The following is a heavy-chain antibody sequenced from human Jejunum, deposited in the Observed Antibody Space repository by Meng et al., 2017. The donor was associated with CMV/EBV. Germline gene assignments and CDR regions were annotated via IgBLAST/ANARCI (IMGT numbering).Heavy chain of an antibody. Sequence: SCKASGYTFIDYDLHWVRQAPGQGLEWMGWIEVNSGGTNIAHKFQGRVTMTRDTSINTIYMDLSRLTSDDTAVYYCVRNRDINNYMPWGQGTLVTVSS. CDR2: IEVNSGGT. CDR1: GYTFIDYD. D-gene: IGHD5-24*01. V-gene: IGHV1-2*02. J-gene: IGHJ5*02. CDR3: VRNRDINNYMP.